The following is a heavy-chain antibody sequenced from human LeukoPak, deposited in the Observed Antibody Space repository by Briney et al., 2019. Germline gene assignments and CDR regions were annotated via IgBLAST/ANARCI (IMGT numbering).Heavy chain of an antibody. CDR1: GFTFDDYG. D-gene: IGHD1-26*01. Sequence: GGSLRLSCEASGFTFDDYGMHWVRQPPGKGLEWVSSINWNGGGTDYADSVKGRFTISRDNAKNSLYLQLSSLRPEDTALYYCAKHMRATNTYSFFGLDVWGQGTTVTVSS. CDR2: INWNGGGT. V-gene: IGHV3-9*01. CDR3: AKHMRATNTYSFFGLDV. J-gene: IGHJ6*02.